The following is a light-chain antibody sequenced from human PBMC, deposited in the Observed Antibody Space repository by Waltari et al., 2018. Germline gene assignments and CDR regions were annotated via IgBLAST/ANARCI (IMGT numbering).Light chain of an antibody. J-gene: IGLJ2*01. Sequence: QSALTQPASVSGSPGQSITISCTGTSSDVGGYNSVAWYQQHPGNAPKLMIYEVSKRPSGVSNRFSGSKSGNTASLTISGLQAEDEADYYCSSYTSSSTVVFGGGTKLTVL. V-gene: IGLV2-14*01. CDR2: EVS. CDR3: SSYTSSSTVV. CDR1: SSDVGGYNS.